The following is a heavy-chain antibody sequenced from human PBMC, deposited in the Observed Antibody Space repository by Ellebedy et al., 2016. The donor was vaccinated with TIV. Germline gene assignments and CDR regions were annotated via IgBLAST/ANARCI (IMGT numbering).Heavy chain of an antibody. CDR1: GFTFTSSA. J-gene: IGHJ6*02. CDR3: AAANCGGDCYSTAYYYYGMDV. D-gene: IGHD2-21*02. CDR2: IVVGSGNT. Sequence: SVKVSCKASGFTFTSSAVQWVRQARGQRLEWIGWIVVGSGNTNYAQKFQERVTITRDMSTSTADMELDSLRSEDTAVYYCAAANCGGDCYSTAYYYYGMDVWGQGTTVTVSS. V-gene: IGHV1-58*01.